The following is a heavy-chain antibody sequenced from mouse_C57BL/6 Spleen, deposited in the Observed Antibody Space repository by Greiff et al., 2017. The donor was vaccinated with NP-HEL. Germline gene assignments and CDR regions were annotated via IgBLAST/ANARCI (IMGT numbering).Heavy chain of an antibody. V-gene: IGHV1-64*01. CDR2: IHPNSGST. CDR1: GYTFTSYW. D-gene: IGHD1-1*02. CDR3: ARGGIRWYAMDY. Sequence: VKLLESGAELVKPGASVKLSCKASGYTFTSYWMHWVKQRPGQGLEWIGMIHPNSGSTNYNEKFKSKATLTVDKSSSTAYMQLSSLTSEDSAVYYCARGGIRWYAMDYWGQGTSVTVSS. J-gene: IGHJ4*01.